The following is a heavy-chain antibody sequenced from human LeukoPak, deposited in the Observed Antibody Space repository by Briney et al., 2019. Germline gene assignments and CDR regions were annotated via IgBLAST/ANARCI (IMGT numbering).Heavy chain of an antibody. J-gene: IGHJ4*02. CDR1: GFTFSSYG. Sequence: GGSLRLSCAASGFTFSSYGMHWVRQAPGKGLEWVAVIWYDGSNKYYADSVKGRFTISRDNSKNTLYPQMNSLRAEDTAVYYCAKDDIAYYYDSSGYLPKFDYWGQGTLVTVSS. V-gene: IGHV3-33*06. CDR2: IWYDGSNK. D-gene: IGHD3-22*01. CDR3: AKDDIAYYYDSSGYLPKFDY.